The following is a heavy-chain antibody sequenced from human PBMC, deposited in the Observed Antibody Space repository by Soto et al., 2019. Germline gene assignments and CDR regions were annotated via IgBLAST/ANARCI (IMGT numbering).Heavy chain of an antibody. V-gene: IGHV3-21*01. J-gene: IGHJ4*02. Sequence: EVQLVESGGGLVKPGGSLRLSCAASGFIFSSYTMNWVRQAPGKGLEWVSSISASSTYIYYADSLKGRFTISRDNPHNSLHLQMNRPRAEDTAVYYCARGWLRDPWMYWGQGTLVTVSS. CDR2: ISASSTYI. CDR3: ARGWLRDPWMY. CDR1: GFIFSSYT. D-gene: IGHD5-12*01.